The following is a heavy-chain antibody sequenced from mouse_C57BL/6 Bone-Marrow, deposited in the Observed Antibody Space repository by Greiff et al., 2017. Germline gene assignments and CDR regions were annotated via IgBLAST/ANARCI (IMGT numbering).Heavy chain of an antibody. V-gene: IGHV1-61*01. J-gene: IGHJ3*01. CDR2: IYPSDSDT. D-gene: IGHD2-4*01. CDR1: GYTFTSYW. Sequence: VQLQQSGAELVRPGSSVKLSCKASGYTFTSYWMDWVKQRPGQGLERIGNIYPSDSDTHYNRKFKDKATLTVDKSSSTAYVQLSSLTSEDSAVYYWASSGDYEVGAWFAYWGRGTLVTVSA. CDR3: ASSGDYEVGAWFAY.